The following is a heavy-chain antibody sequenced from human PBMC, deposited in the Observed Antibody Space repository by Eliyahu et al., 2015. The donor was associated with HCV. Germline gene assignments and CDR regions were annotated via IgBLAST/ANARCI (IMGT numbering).Heavy chain of an antibody. J-gene: IGHJ4*02. V-gene: IGHV4-39*01. D-gene: IGHD2-15*01. CDR3: ATDYSNKRFDY. Sequence: QLQLQESGPGLVKPSETLSLTCTVSGGSISSYIYYWGWIRQPPGKGLEWIGSIYYSGTIYYNPSLKSRVTISGDTSKNQFSLKLSSVTAADTAVYYCATDYSNKRFDYWGQGTLVIVSS. CDR1: GGSISSYIYY. CDR2: IYYSGTI.